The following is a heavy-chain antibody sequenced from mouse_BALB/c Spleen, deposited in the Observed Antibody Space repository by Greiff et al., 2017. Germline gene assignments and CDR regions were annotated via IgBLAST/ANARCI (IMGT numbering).Heavy chain of an antibody. Sequence: QVQLKESGPGLVQPSQSLSITCTVSGFSLTSYGVHWVRQSPGKGLEWLGVIWSGGSTDYNAAFISRLSISKDNSKSQVFFKMNSLQANDTAIYYCARKGEVRQDYAMDYWGQGTSVTVSS. J-gene: IGHJ4*01. CDR1: GFSLTSYG. CDR2: IWSGGST. CDR3: ARKGEVRQDYAMDY. D-gene: IGHD2-14*01. V-gene: IGHV2-2*02.